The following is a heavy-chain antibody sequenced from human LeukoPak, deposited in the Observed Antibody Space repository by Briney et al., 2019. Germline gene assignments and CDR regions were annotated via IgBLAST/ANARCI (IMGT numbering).Heavy chain of an antibody. CDR1: GYTFSGYY. CDR2: INPNSGGS. V-gene: IGHV1-2*02. D-gene: IGHD6-19*01. CDR3: ARESSSGWDY. Sequence: ASVKVSCKASGYTFSGYYMHWVRRAPGQGLEWMGWINPNSGGSNFAQKFQGRVTMTRDTSIGTAYMELTSLRSDDTAVYYCARESSSGWDYWGQGTLVTVSS. J-gene: IGHJ4*02.